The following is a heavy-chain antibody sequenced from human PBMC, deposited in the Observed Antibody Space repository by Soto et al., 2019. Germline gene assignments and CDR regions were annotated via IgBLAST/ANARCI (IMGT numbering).Heavy chain of an antibody. CDR1: GFSFDDFA. D-gene: IGHD6-25*01. CDR3: AKDGRSSGWNAFVG. J-gene: IGHJ4*02. Sequence: DVQLVESGGGLVQPGRSLRLSCAASGFSFDDFAMHWVRQAPGKGLEWVSGITWNSGSIGYADSVKGRFTISRDNAKNSLFLQMNSLRPEDTAFYYCAKDGRSSGWNAFVGWGQGTLVTVSS. V-gene: IGHV3-9*01. CDR2: ITWNSGSI.